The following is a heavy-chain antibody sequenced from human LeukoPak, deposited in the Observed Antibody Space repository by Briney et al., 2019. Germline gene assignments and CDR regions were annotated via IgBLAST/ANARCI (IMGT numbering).Heavy chain of an antibody. D-gene: IGHD5-12*01. CDR1: GFTFSSYS. V-gene: IGHV3-21*01. Sequence: PGGSLRLSCAASGFTFSSYSMNWVRQAPGKGLEWVSSISSSSSYIYYADSVKGRFTISRDNAKNSLYLQMNSLRAEDTAVYYCARDPDSGYDKLGFDYRGQGTLVTVSS. CDR2: ISSSSSYI. CDR3: ARDPDSGYDKLGFDY. J-gene: IGHJ4*02.